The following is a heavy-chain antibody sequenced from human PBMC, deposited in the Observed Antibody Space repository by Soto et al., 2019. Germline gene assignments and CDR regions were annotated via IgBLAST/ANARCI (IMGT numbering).Heavy chain of an antibody. Sequence: SETLSLTCTVSGGSISSYYWSWIRQPPGKGLEWIGYIYYSGSTNYNPSLKRRVTISVDTSKNQFSLKLSSVTAADTAVYYCARQFPDIVLIPYGMDVWGQGTTVTVSS. D-gene: IGHD2-8*01. CDR2: IYYSGST. CDR3: ARQFPDIVLIPYGMDV. CDR1: GGSISSYY. V-gene: IGHV4-59*08. J-gene: IGHJ6*02.